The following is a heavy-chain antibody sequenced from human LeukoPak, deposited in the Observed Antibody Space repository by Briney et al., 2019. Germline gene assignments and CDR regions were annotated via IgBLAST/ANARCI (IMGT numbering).Heavy chain of an antibody. Sequence: SETLSLPCALYGGSLSGYYWSWIRQPPGKRLQWIGEINHSGSTNHNPSLKRRVTISLDTSKNQFSLKLSSVTAAHTAVYYCARWRLVYYGSGSYSAYGMDVWGKGTTVTVSS. CDR1: GGSLSGYY. J-gene: IGHJ6*04. CDR2: INHSGST. CDR3: ARWRLVYYGSGSYSAYGMDV. D-gene: IGHD3-10*01. V-gene: IGHV4-34*01.